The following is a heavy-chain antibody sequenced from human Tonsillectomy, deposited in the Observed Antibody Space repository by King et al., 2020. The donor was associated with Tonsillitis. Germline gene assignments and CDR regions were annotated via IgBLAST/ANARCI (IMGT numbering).Heavy chain of an antibody. V-gene: IGHV1-2*02. CDR3: ASSGDQDLLVWLEP. CDR1: GYVFTDYY. CDR2: INPNSGGT. Sequence: VQLVESEAEVKNPGASVKVSCKASGYVFTDYYIHWVRQAPGQGLEWMGWINPNSGGTNYAQKFQGRVTMTRDTSISTAFMELSRLRSDDTAVYYCASSGDQDLLVWLEPWGQGTLVTVSS. D-gene: IGHD3-9*01. J-gene: IGHJ5*02.